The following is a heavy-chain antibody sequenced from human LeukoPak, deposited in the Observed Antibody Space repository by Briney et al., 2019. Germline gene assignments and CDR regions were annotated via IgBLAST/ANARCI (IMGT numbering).Heavy chain of an antibody. Sequence: SETLSLTCTVSGGSISSSSYYWSWIRQPPGKGLEWIGYIYYSGSTNYNPSLKSRVTISVDTSKNQFSLKLSSVTAADTAVYYCARGGYSSSWSSWGQGTLVTVSS. D-gene: IGHD6-13*01. V-gene: IGHV4-61*01. CDR3: ARGGYSSSWSS. CDR2: IYYSGST. J-gene: IGHJ4*02. CDR1: GGSISSSSYY.